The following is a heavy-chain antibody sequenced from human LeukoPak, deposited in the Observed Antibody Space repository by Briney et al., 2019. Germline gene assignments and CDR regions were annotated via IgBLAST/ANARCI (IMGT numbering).Heavy chain of an antibody. CDR3: AKDRLGIGRFLEWSTLYYFDY. CDR2: ISGSGGST. CDR1: GFTFSSYA. Sequence: PGRSLRLSCAAYGFTFSSYAMSWVRQAPGKGLEWVSAISGSGGSTYYADSVKGRFTIPRDNSKNPPYLQMNSLRAEDTAVYYCAKDRLGIGRFLEWSTLYYFDYWGQGTLVTVSS. V-gene: IGHV3-23*01. D-gene: IGHD3-3*01. J-gene: IGHJ4*02.